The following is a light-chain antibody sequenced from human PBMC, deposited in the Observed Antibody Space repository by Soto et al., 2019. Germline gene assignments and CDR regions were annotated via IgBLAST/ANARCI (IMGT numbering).Light chain of an antibody. Sequence: EIVLTQSPVTLSLSPGERATLSCRASQSVSSFLAWYQHKPGQPPRLLIYDVSNRAAGIPARFSGSGSGTDFTLTISSLEPEDFAVYYCQQRTDWPPVYTFGQGTKLESK. CDR2: DVS. V-gene: IGKV3-11*01. CDR1: QSVSSF. J-gene: IGKJ2*01. CDR3: QQRTDWPPVYT.